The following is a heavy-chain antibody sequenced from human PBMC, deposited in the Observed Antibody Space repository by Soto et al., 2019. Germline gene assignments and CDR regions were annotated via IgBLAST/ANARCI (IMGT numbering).Heavy chain of an antibody. J-gene: IGHJ4*02. CDR1: GFTFSTYA. Sequence: EVQLLESGGGLEQPGGSLRLSCGVSGFTFSTYAMSWVRQAPGKGLEWVSAISGSGNKTFYADSVKGRFTISRDNSKNTLHLHMSSLRVEDTAVYYCVRGVRLHFDLWGQGTLVTVSS. CDR3: VRGVRLHFDL. CDR2: ISGSGNKT. V-gene: IGHV3-23*01.